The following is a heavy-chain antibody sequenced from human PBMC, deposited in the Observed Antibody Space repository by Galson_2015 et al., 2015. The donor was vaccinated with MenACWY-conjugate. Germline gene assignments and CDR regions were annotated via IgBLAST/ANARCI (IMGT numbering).Heavy chain of an antibody. V-gene: IGHV2-70*11. CDR2: IDWDDDK. Sequence: PALEKPTQTLTLTCTFSGFSLSTSVLCVSWIRQSPGKALEWLARIDWDDDKYYSTSLKTRLTISKDTSTNQVVLTMPNMDPVDTATYYCARIRYVPGTRHAEYFQHWGQGTLVTVSS. CDR3: ARIRYVPGTRHAEYFQH. D-gene: IGHD1-1*01. J-gene: IGHJ1*01. CDR1: GFSLSTSVLC.